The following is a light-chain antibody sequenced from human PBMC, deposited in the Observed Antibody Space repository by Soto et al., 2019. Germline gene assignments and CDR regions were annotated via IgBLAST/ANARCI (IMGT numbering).Light chain of an antibody. V-gene: IGKV1-39*01. CDR1: QFIYSY. CDR3: QHSYGPPLT. J-gene: IGKJ4*01. CDR2: AAS. Sequence: DIQMTQSPSSLSSSVGYIVAITCRSIQFIYSYLNWYHQKPGKAPKLLIHAASILQSGVPSGFSGNGSGTDFTLTISSLQPEDFETYYCQHSYGPPLTFGAGTKVDIK.